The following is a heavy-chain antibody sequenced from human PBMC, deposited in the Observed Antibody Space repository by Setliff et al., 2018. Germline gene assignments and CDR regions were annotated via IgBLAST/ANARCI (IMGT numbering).Heavy chain of an antibody. CDR2: MNPNSGNT. D-gene: IGHD2-2*01. V-gene: IGHV1-8*02. CDR1: GYTFTSYD. Sequence: VASVKVSCKASGYTFTSYDINWVRQATGQGLEWMGWMNPNSGNTGYAQKFQGRVTMTRNTSISTAYMELSSLRSEDTAVYYCARGPGYCSSTSCYDPDYYYYYMDVWGKGTTVTVSS. J-gene: IGHJ6*03. CDR3: ARGPGYCSSTSCYDPDYYYYYMDV.